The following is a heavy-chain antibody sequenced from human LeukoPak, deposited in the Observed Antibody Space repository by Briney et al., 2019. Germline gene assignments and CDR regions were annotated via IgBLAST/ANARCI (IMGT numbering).Heavy chain of an antibody. CDR1: GFTFSSYA. J-gene: IGHJ6*04. Sequence: GGSLRLSCAASGFTFSSYAMSWVRQAPGKGLEWVSAISGRGGSTYYADSVKGRFTISRDNSKNTLYLQMNSLRAEDTAVYYCATRYCTISACRASSYKSFDVWGKGTTVTVSS. CDR3: ATRYCTISACRASSYKSFDV. CDR2: ISGRGGST. V-gene: IGHV3-23*01. D-gene: IGHD2-8*01.